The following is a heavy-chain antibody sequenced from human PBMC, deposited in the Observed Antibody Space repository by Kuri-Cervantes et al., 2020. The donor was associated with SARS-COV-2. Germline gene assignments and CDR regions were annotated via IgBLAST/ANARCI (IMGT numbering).Heavy chain of an antibody. CDR1: GFTFSSYG. D-gene: IGHD6-19*01. V-gene: IGHV3-7*05. Sequence: GGSLRLSCEASGFTFSSYGMSWVRQAPGKGLEWVANMKEDGSEKNYADSVKGRFTISRDNAKNSLYLQMNSLRAEDTALYYCAKDMLAVAGRYYFDYWGQGTLVTVSS. CDR2: MKEDGSEK. CDR3: AKDMLAVAGRYYFDY. J-gene: IGHJ4*02.